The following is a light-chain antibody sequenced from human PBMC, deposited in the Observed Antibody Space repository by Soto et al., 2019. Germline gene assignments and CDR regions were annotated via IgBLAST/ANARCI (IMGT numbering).Light chain of an antibody. Sequence: EIVMTQSPATLSVSPGERATLSCRASQSVSSNLAWYQQKPGQAPRLLIYGASTRATGIPARFSGSGSGTEFTLTISGLPSEDFAVYYCQQYNNWPPITCGQGTRLEIK. CDR3: QQYNNWPPIT. J-gene: IGKJ5*01. CDR1: QSVSSN. V-gene: IGKV3D-15*01. CDR2: GAS.